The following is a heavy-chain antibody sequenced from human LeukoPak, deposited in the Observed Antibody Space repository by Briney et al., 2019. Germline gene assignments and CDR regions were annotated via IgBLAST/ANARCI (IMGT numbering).Heavy chain of an antibody. CDR2: INSDGSGT. V-gene: IGHV3-74*01. CDR3: ARGHYYDLDV. Sequence: PGGSLRLSCAASGFTLSNYWMYWVRQVPGEALVWVSRINSDGSGTIYADSVKGRFTISRDNAKNTLYLQMNSLSAEDTAVYYCARGHYYDLDVWGQGTTVTVSS. CDR1: GFTLSNYW. J-gene: IGHJ6*02.